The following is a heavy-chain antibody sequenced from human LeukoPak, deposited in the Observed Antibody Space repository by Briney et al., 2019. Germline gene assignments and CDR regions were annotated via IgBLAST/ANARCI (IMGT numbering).Heavy chain of an antibody. J-gene: IGHJ5*02. D-gene: IGHD1-14*01. CDR2: ISSCRSNI. CDR1: GFTFSSYS. Sequence: GGSLRLSCAASGFTFSSYSMNWVRQAPGKGLEWVSSISSCRSNIYYADSMKGRFTISTDNAKNTLYLQMNSLRAEDTAVYYCARDPLAENWFDPWGQGTLVTVSS. CDR3: ARDPLAENWFDP. V-gene: IGHV3-21*01.